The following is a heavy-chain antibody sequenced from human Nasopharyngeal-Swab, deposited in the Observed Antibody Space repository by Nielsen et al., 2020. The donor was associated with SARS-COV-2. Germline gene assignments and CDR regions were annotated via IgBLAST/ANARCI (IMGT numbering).Heavy chain of an antibody. CDR3: ARYDDYYDSSGYAY. V-gene: IGHV3-23*01. CDR2: ISGSGGST. J-gene: IGHJ4*02. D-gene: IGHD3-22*01. CDR1: GFTFSSYA. Sequence: GSSLKISCAASGFTFSSYAMSWVRPAPGKGLEWVSVISGSGGSTYYADSEKGRFTISRDNSKNTLYLQMNSLRAEDTAVYYCARYDDYYDSSGYAYWGQGTLVTVSS.